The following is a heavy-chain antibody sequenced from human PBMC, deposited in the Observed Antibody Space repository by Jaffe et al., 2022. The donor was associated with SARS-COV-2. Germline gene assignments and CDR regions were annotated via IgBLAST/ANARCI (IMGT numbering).Heavy chain of an antibody. D-gene: IGHD1-26*01. CDR1: GFTFSTYW. V-gene: IGHV3-74*01. J-gene: IGHJ4*02. CDR2: INSDGSNI. Sequence: EVQLVESGGGLVQPGGSLRLSCAASGFTFSTYWMDWVRQAPGKGPVWVSRINSDGSNINYADSVKGRFTISRDNAKNTLYLQMNSLRAEDTAVYYCARRVYSGSYQYYFDYWGQGTLVTVSS. CDR3: ARRVYSGSYQYYFDY.